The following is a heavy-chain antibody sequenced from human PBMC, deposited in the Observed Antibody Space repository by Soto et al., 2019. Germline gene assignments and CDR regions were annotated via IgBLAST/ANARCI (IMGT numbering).Heavy chain of an antibody. D-gene: IGHD3-22*01. CDR3: AREFYYHENSGRQYYFDY. CDR2: INPSNVAT. CDR1: GSTFTSCY. V-gene: IGHV1-46*01. Sequence: GASVKVSCKASGSTFTSCYIHWVRQAPGQGLEWMGIINPSNVATSYAQKFQGRVTMTRDTSTSTVYLEMTSLRSEDTAVYYCAREFYYHENSGRQYYFDYLCPGTLVTVSS. J-gene: IGHJ4*02.